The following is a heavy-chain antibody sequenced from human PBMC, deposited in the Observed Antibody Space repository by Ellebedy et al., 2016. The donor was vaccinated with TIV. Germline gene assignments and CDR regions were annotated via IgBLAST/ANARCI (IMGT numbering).Heavy chain of an antibody. CDR3: ARDRREVRGVKRYYYYGMDV. D-gene: IGHD3-10*01. V-gene: IGHV1-18*04. J-gene: IGHJ6*02. CDR2: ISAYNGNT. Sequence: ASVKVSCKASGYTFTGYYMHWVRQAPGQGLEWMGWISAYNGNTNYAQKFQGRVTITADESTSTAYMELSSLRSEDTAVYYRARDRREVRGVKRYYYYGMDVWGQGTTVTVSS. CDR1: GYTFTGYY.